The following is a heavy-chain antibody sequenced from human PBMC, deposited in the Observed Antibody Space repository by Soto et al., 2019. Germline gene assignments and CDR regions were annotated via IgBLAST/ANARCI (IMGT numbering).Heavy chain of an antibody. V-gene: IGHV4-30-4*01. CDR3: ARDRQYSHFWSGYQYEGPYGMDV. D-gene: IGHD3-3*02. J-gene: IGHJ6*02. CDR2: IYYSGST. Sequence: SETLSLTCTVSGGSISSGDYYWSWIRQPPGKGLEWIGYIYYSGSTYYNPSLKSRVTISVDTSKNQFSLILLSVTAADTGVYYCARDRQYSHFWSGYQYEGPYGMDVWGQGTTVTVSS. CDR1: GGSISSGDYY.